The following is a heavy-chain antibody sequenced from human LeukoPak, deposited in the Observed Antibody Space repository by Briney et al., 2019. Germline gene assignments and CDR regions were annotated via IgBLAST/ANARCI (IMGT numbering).Heavy chain of an antibody. CDR1: GGSISSSSYY. CDR2: IYYSGST. J-gene: IGHJ6*02. D-gene: IGHD4-11*01. Sequence: PSETLSLTCTVSGGSISSSSYYWGWIRQPPGKGLEWIGSIYYSGSTYYNPSLKSRVTISVDTSKNQFSLKLSSVTAADTAVYYCARDPPIDYPYYYYGMDVWGQGTTVTVSS. CDR3: ARDPPIDYPYYYYGMDV. V-gene: IGHV4-39*07.